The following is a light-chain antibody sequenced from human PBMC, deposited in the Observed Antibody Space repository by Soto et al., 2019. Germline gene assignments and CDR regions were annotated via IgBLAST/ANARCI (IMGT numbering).Light chain of an antibody. CDR1: SSDIGTYNY. J-gene: IGLJ1*01. Sequence: QSVLTQPPSVSGAPGQRVTISCTGTSSDIGTYNYVSWYQQHPGKAPKLMLYEVSNRPSGVSNRFFGSKSGNTASLTISGLQAEDEADYFCNSYTSSSTLYVFGTGTKLTVL. V-gene: IGLV2-14*01. CDR2: EVS. CDR3: NSYTSSSTLYV.